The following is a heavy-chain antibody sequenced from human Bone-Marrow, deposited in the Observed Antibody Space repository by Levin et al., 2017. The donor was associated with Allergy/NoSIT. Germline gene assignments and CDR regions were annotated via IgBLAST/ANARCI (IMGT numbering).Heavy chain of an antibody. D-gene: IGHD2-15*01. V-gene: IGHV3-30-3*01. Sequence: GGSLRLSCAAYGFTFSSHAMHWVRQAPGKGLEWVAVISYDGGKKYYADSVKGRFTISGDNSQNTVYLQMNSLRAEDTAVFYCAKDFYSGGAWLRALDSWGQGALVTVSS. CDR1: GFTFSSHA. CDR2: ISYDGGKK. J-gene: IGHJ4*02. CDR3: AKDFYSGGAWLRALDS.